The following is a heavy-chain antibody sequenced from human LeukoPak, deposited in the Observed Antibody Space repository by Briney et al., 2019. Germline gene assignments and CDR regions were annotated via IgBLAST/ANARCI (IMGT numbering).Heavy chain of an antibody. CDR3: ATQYSSSWYRFDY. CDR2: ISSSSSYI. V-gene: IGHV3-21*01. CDR1: GFTFSSYS. D-gene: IGHD6-13*01. Sequence: PGGSLRLSCAASGFTFSSYSMNWVRQAPGKGLEWVSSISSSSSYIYYADSVKGRFTISRDNAKNSLYLQMNSLRAEDTAVYYCATQYSSSWYRFDYWGQGILVTVSS. J-gene: IGHJ4*02.